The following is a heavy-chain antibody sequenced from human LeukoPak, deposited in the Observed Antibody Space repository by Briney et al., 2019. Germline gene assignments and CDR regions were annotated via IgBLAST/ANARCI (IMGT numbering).Heavy chain of an antibody. CDR2: ISYDGSNK. Sequence: GGSLRLSCAASGFTFSNYAMHWVRQAPGKGLEWVALISYDGSNKYYTDSVKGRFTNSRDNSKNTLYLQMNSLISEDTAVYYCARDHLPRSGSYIKPVLPTNYFDYWGLGTLVTVSS. D-gene: IGHD3-10*01. V-gene: IGHV3-30-3*01. CDR3: ARDHLPRSGSYIKPVLPTNYFDY. J-gene: IGHJ4*02. CDR1: GFTFSNYA.